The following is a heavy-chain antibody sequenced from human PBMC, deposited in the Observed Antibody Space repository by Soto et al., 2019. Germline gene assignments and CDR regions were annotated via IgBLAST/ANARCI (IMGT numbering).Heavy chain of an antibody. CDR3: ARNPFQVVAASWYFDL. CDR1: GGTFSSYA. Sequence: GASVKVSCKASGGTFSSYAISWVRQAPGQGLEWMGGIIPIFGTANYAQKFQGRVTITADESTSTAYMELSSLRSEDTAVYYCARNPFQVVAASWYFDLWGRGTLVTVSS. CDR2: IIPIFGTA. J-gene: IGHJ2*01. V-gene: IGHV1-69*13. D-gene: IGHD2-15*01.